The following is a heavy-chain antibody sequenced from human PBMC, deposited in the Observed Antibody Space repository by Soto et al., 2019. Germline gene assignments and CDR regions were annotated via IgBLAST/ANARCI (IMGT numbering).Heavy chain of an antibody. CDR3: ARDGVREDGIDV. CDR2: IYYRGDT. J-gene: IGHJ6*02. V-gene: IGHV4-30-4*01. D-gene: IGHD3-10*01. CDR1: GGSISTGDYY. Sequence: QVQLQESGPGLVKPSQTLSLTCTVSGGSISTGDYYWSWIRQPPGKGLEWIGYIYYRGDTDYNPSLESRVIISVDRSQNQFSLNLNSVTAADTAVYYCARDGVREDGIDVWGQGTTVTVSS.